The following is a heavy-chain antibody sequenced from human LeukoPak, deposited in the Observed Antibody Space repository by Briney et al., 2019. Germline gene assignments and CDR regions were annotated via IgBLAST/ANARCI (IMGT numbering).Heavy chain of an antibody. CDR3: ARRLGFGAYYYYYMDV. V-gene: IGHV4-34*01. CDR2: INHSGST. CDR1: GGSFSGYY. Sequence: SETLSLTCAVYGGSFSGYYWSWIRQPPGKGLEWIGEINHSGSTNYNPSLKSRVTISVDTSKNQFSLKLSSVTAADTAVYYCARRLGFGAYYYYYMDVWGKGTTVTISS. D-gene: IGHD3-10*01. J-gene: IGHJ6*03.